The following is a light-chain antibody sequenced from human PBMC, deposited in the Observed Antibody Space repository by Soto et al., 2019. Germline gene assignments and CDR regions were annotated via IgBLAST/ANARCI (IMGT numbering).Light chain of an antibody. Sequence: QSALTQPASVSGSPGQSITISCTGSSSDVGGYNYVSWYQHHPDKAPKLMIFDVNHRPSGVSNRFSGSKSGNTASLTISGLQAEDEAEYYCSSYTSSSALVVFGGGTKVTVL. J-gene: IGLJ2*01. V-gene: IGLV2-14*03. CDR1: SSDVGGYNY. CDR2: DVN. CDR3: SSYTSSSALVV.